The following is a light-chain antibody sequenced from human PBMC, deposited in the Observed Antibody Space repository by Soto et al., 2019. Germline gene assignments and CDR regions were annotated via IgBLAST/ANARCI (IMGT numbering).Light chain of an antibody. CDR1: QSISSW. CDR3: QQYNSYSGT. CDR2: KAS. J-gene: IGKJ1*01. Sequence: EIQMSQRRSTLSASVGDRVTITCRASQSISSWVAWYQQKPGKAPKLLIYKASTLESRVPSRFSGSGSGTEFTLTISSLQPDDFATYYCQQYNSYSGTFGQGTKVDIK. V-gene: IGKV1-5*03.